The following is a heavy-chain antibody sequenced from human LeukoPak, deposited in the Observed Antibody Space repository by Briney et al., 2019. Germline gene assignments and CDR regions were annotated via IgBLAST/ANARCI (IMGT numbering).Heavy chain of an antibody. CDR1: GFTFSSYS. CDR3: AKDQEDDSSGQQLYDAFDI. CDR2: ISSSSSTI. D-gene: IGHD3-22*01. Sequence: QPGGSLRLSCAASGFTFSSYSMTWVRQAPGKGLEWVSYISSSSSTIYYADSVKGRFTISRDNAKNSLYLQMNSLRAEDTAVYYCAKDQEDDSSGQQLYDAFDIWGQGTMVTVSS. J-gene: IGHJ3*02. V-gene: IGHV3-48*01.